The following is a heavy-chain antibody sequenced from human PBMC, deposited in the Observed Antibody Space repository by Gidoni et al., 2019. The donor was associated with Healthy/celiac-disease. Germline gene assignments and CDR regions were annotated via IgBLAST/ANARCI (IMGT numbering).Heavy chain of an antibody. D-gene: IGHD3-3*01. Sequence: EVQLVQSGAEVKKPGESLKISCKGSGYSFTIYWIGWVRQLPGKGLEWMGIIYPGDSDTRYSPSFQGQVTITDDKSISTAYLQWSSQKASDTAMYYCARYGATDFWSGPTFDYWGQGTLVTVSS. J-gene: IGHJ4*02. CDR2: IYPGDSDT. V-gene: IGHV5-51*01. CDR3: ARYGATDFWSGPTFDY. CDR1: GYSFTIYW.